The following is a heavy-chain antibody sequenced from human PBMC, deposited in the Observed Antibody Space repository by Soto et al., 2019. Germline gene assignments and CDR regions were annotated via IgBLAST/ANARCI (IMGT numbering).Heavy chain of an antibody. Sequence: QVQLVESGGGVVQPGRSLRLSCAASGFTFSSYAMHWVRQAPGKGLEWVAVISYDGSNKYYADSVKGRFTISRDNSKNPLYLQMNSLRAEDTAVYYCPRGRTHPAMLSDYWGQGTLVTVSS. CDR1: GFTFSSYA. V-gene: IGHV3-30-3*01. CDR3: PRGRTHPAMLSDY. J-gene: IGHJ4*02. D-gene: IGHD5-18*01. CDR2: ISYDGSNK.